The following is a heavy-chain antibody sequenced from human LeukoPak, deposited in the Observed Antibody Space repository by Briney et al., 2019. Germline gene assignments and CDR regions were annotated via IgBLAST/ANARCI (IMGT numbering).Heavy chain of an antibody. CDR3: ARERESTGNSSLDP. CDR1: GYSFSDYY. Sequence: ASVKVSYKASGYSFSDYYMHWVRQAPGQELEWMGWIHRNSGGTKYAQKFQGRVTMTRDASISTAYMELKRLTSDDTAVYWCARERESTGNSSLDPWGQGTLITVSS. CDR2: IHRNSGGT. J-gene: IGHJ5*02. D-gene: IGHD2-8*02. V-gene: IGHV1-2*02.